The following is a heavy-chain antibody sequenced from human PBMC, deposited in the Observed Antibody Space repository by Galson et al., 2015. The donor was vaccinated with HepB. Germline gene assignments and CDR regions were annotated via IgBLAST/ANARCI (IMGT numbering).Heavy chain of an antibody. J-gene: IGHJ3*02. V-gene: IGHV1-18*01. CDR1: GYTFTRNG. CDR3: ARDDRYAFEM. CDR2: ISTNSGNT. Sequence: SVKVSCKASGYTFTRNGISWVRQAPGQGLEWMGWISTNSGNTYYAQKFQDRLIMTTERSTSTAYMELRSLTSDDTAFYYCARDDRYAFEMWGQGTMVTVS.